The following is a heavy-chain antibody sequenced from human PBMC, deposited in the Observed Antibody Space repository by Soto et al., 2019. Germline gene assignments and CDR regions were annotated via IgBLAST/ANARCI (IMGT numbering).Heavy chain of an antibody. Sequence: SSETLSLTCTVSGGSISSSSYYWGWIRQPPGKGLEWIGSIYYSGSTYYNPSLKSRVTISVDTSKNQFSLKLSSVTAADTAVYYCARPSDSSGYYPFVFDYWGQGTLVTVSS. CDR3: ARPSDSSGYYPFVFDY. D-gene: IGHD3-22*01. CDR1: GGSISSSSYY. J-gene: IGHJ4*02. V-gene: IGHV4-39*01. CDR2: IYYSGST.